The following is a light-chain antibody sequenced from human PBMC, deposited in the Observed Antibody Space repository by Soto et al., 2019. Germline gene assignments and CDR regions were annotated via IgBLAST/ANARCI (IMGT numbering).Light chain of an antibody. Sequence: QSALTQPPSVSGSPGQSVTITCTGTSSDVGTYNRVSRYQQPPGTAPKLIIYEVNNRPSGVPDRFSGSKSGNTASLTISGLQAEDEADYHCSLYTTSSSRVLFGGGTTLTVL. CDR1: SSDVGTYNR. CDR3: SLYTTSSSRVL. V-gene: IGLV2-18*01. CDR2: EVN. J-gene: IGLJ3*02.